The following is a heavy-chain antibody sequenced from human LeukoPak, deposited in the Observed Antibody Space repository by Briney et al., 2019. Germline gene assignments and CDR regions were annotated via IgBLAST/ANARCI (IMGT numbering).Heavy chain of an antibody. Sequence: GASVKVSCKASGGTFISYTISWVRQAPGQGLEWMVRIIPILGIANYAQKFQGRVTITADKSTSTAYMELSSLRSEDTAVYYCARARNWNGENAFDIWGQGTMVTVSS. D-gene: IGHD1-1*01. CDR3: ARARNWNGENAFDI. CDR1: GGTFISYT. CDR2: IIPILGIA. V-gene: IGHV1-69*02. J-gene: IGHJ3*02.